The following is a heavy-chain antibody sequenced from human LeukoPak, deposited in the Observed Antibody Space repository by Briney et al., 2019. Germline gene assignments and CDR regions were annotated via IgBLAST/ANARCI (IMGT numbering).Heavy chain of an antibody. CDR3: ARATGGPRRGIDY. D-gene: IGHD2-15*01. J-gene: IGHJ4*02. V-gene: IGHV3-66*01. Sequence: GGSLRLSCAASGFTVSTNNMYWVRQALGKGLEWVSVIYCGGSTYYADSVKGRFTISRDDSKNKLYLQMNSLRGEDTAVYYCARATGGPRRGIDYWGQGTLVTVSS. CDR1: GFTVSTNN. CDR2: IYCGGST.